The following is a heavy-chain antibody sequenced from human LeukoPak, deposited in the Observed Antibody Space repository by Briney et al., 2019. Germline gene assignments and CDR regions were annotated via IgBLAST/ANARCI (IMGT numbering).Heavy chain of an antibody. CDR1: GFTFSSYA. CDR3: AMDELVHDAFDI. CDR2: ISGSGGGT. V-gene: IGHV3-23*01. J-gene: IGHJ3*02. Sequence: GGSLRLSCAASGFTFSSYAMSWVRQAPGKGLEWVSAISGSGGGTYYADSVKGRLAISRDNSKNTLYLQMNSLRAEDTAVYYCAMDELVHDAFDIWGQGTMVTVSS. D-gene: IGHD6-13*01.